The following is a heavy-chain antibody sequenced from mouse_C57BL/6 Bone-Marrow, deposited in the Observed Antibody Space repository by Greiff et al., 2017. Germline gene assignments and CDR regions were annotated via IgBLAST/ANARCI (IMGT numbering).Heavy chain of an antibody. CDR2: FNPYNDDT. J-gene: IGHJ2*01. V-gene: IGHV1-47*01. CDR1: GYTFTTYP. Sequence: VKLQESGAELVKPGASVKMSCIASGYTFTTYPIEWMKQNHGKSLEWIGNFNPYNDDTKYNEKFKGKATLTVEKTSSKVSLERSQLTTNDSTVYYSARGGNYGGYYFDYWGQGTTLTVSS. CDR3: ARGGNYGGYYFDY. D-gene: IGHD2-1*01.